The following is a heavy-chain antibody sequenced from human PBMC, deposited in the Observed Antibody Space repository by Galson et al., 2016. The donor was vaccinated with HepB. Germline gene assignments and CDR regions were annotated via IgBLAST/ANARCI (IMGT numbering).Heavy chain of an antibody. CDR2: IGGSSGDT. J-gene: IGHJ6*03. CDR3: ARFGPSPNYYYMDV. CDR1: GFTFSTYA. V-gene: IGHV3-23*01. D-gene: IGHD3-16*01. Sequence: SLRLSCAASGFTFSTYAMSWVRQAPGKGLEWVSAIGGSSGDTYYSDPVKGRFTISRDNSRNTLYLQMNGLRAEDTAVYYCARFGPSPNYYYMDVWGKGTTVTVSS.